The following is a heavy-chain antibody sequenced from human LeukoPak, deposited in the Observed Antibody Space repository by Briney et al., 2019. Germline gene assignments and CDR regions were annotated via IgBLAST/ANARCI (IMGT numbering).Heavy chain of an antibody. V-gene: IGHV3-21*01. J-gene: IGHJ4*02. D-gene: IGHD3-9*01. Sequence: GGSLRLSCAASGFTFSSYSMNWVRQAPGKGLEWVSSISSSSSYIYYADSVKGRFTISRDNAKNSLYLQMNSLRAEDTAVYYCASARVLRYDIDYWGQGTLVTVSS. CDR1: GFTFSSYS. CDR2: ISSSSSYI. CDR3: ASARVLRYDIDY.